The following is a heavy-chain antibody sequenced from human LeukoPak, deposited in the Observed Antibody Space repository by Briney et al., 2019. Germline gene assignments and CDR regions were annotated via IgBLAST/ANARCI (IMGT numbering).Heavy chain of an antibody. CDR3: ARDSTVTRSYNWFDP. CDR2: ISSSSSYI. D-gene: IGHD4-17*01. CDR1: GFTFSSYS. V-gene: IGHV3-21*01. J-gene: IGHJ5*02. Sequence: GGSLRLSCAASGFTFSSYSMNWFRQAPGKGLEWVSSISSSSSYIYYADSVKGRFTISRDNAKNSLYLQMNSLRAEDTAVYYCARDSTVTRSYNWFDPWGQGTLVTVSS.